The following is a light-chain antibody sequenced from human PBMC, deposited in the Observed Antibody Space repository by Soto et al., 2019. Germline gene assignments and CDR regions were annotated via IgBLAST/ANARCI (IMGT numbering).Light chain of an antibody. CDR1: QRFGRSF. Sequence: EIVLTQSPGTLSLSPGERATLSCRASQRFGRSFLAWYQQKPGQAPRLLIYGASTRATGIPARFSGSGSGTEFTLTISSLEPEDFAVYYCQLSQQRSSWPPIAFGQGTRLEIK. V-gene: IGKV3D-20*02. J-gene: IGKJ5*01. CDR2: GAS. CDR3: QLSQQRSSWPPIA.